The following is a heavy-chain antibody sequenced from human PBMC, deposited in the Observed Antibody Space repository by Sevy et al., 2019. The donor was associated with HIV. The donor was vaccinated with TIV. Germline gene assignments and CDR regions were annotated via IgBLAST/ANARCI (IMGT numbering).Heavy chain of an antibody. Sequence: GGSLRLSCAASGFTFDDYAMHWVRQAPGKGLEWVSGISWNSGTIGYADSVKGRFTISRDNAKNSLYLQMNSLRAEDTALYYCARQRGVVLVPAAPFDYWDQGTLVTVSS. V-gene: IGHV3-9*01. CDR3: ARQRGVVLVPAAPFDY. J-gene: IGHJ4*02. D-gene: IGHD2-2*01. CDR2: ISWNSGTI. CDR1: GFTFDDYA.